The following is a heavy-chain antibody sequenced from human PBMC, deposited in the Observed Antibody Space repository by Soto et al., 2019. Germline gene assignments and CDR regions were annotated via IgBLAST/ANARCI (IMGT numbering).Heavy chain of an antibody. CDR1: GGTFSSYA. Sequence: ASVKVSCKASGGTFSSYAISWVRQAPGQGLEWMGGIIPIFGTANYAQKFQGRVTITADKSTSTAYMELSSLRSEDTAVYYCARDRWGDSSGYDYYYYYGMDVWGQGTTVTVSS. D-gene: IGHD3-22*01. CDR3: ARDRWGDSSGYDYYYYYGMDV. V-gene: IGHV1-69*06. CDR2: IIPIFGTA. J-gene: IGHJ6*02.